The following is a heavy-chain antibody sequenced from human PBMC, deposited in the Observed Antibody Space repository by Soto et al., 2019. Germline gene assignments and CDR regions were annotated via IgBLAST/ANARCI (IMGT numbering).Heavy chain of an antibody. Sequence: QVQLVQSGAEVKKPGSSVKVSCKASGGTFSSYAISWGRQAPGQGLEGMGGIIPIFGTANYAQKFQGRVTITADESTSTAYMELSSLRSEDTAVYYCARAYRIAARPSYYYGMDVWGQGTTVTVSS. CDR3: ARAYRIAARPSYYYGMDV. CDR1: GGTFSSYA. D-gene: IGHD6-6*01. CDR2: IIPIFGTA. J-gene: IGHJ6*02. V-gene: IGHV1-69*01.